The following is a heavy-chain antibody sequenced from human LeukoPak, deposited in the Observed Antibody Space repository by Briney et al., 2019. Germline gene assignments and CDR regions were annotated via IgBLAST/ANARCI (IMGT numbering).Heavy chain of an antibody. D-gene: IGHD2/OR15-2a*01. Sequence: PSETLSLTCTVSGVSISSYYWSWFRQPPGKGLEWIAYISDIGSINYNPSLKSRVTISLDTPKNQFSLKLSSVTAADTAVYYCAGHHPRNTVDFWGQGTLVTVSS. V-gene: IGHV4-59*08. CDR3: AGHHPRNTVDF. J-gene: IGHJ4*02. CDR2: ISDIGSI. CDR1: GVSISSYY.